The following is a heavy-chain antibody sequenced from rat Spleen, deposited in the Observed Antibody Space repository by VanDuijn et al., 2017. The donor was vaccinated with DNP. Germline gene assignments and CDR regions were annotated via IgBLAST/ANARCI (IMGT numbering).Heavy chain of an antibody. CDR2: ITYSGST. J-gene: IGHJ2*01. CDR3: ARWVWYFDY. V-gene: IGHV3-1*01. CDR1: GYSITSNY. Sequence: EVQLQESGPGLVKPSQSLSLTCSVTGYSITSNYWGWIRQFPGNKMEYIGHITYSGSTNYNPSLKSRISITRDTSKNQFFLHLNSVTTDDTATYYCARWVWYFDYWGQGVIVTVSS.